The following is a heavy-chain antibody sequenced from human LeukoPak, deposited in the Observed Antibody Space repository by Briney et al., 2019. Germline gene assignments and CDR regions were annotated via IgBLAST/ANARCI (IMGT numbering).Heavy chain of an antibody. CDR3: ALLPPDPFDI. V-gene: IGHV3-74*01. CDR1: GFSLSKYW. J-gene: IGHJ3*02. D-gene: IGHD2-21*01. Sequence: PGGSLRLSCAASGFSLSKYWIHWVRQAPGKGLVWVSRINSEGNSTSYADSVRGRFTISRDNAKNTLYLQMNSLRDDDTAIYYCALLPPDPFDIWGQGTVVTVSS. CDR2: INSEGNST.